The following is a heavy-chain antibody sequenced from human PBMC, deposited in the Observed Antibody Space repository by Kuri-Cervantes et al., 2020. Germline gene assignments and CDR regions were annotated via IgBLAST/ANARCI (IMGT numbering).Heavy chain of an antibody. CDR2: IYTSGST. CDR1: GGSISSGSYY. CDR3: ARVRNYYDSSGQLNWFDP. D-gene: IGHD3-22*01. Sequence: SETLSLTCTVSGGSISSGSYYWSWIRQPAGKGLEWIGRIYTSGSTNYNPSLKSRVTISVDTSKNQFSLKLSSVTAADTAVYYCARVRNYYDSSGQLNWFDPWGQGTLVTVSS. V-gene: IGHV4-61*02. J-gene: IGHJ5*02.